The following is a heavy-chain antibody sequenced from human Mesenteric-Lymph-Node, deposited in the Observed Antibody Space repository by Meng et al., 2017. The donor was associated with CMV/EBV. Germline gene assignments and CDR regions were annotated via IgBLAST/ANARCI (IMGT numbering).Heavy chain of an antibody. D-gene: IGHD1-1*01. Sequence: SVKVSCKASGGTFSSYAISWVRQAPGQGLEWMGGIIPIFGTANYAQKFQGRVTITTDESTSTAYMELSSLRSDDTAVYYCARGVRWIPRRNWFDPWGQGTLVTVSS. V-gene: IGHV1-69*05. CDR2: IIPIFGTA. CDR1: GGTFSSYA. J-gene: IGHJ5*02. CDR3: ARGVRWIPRRNWFDP.